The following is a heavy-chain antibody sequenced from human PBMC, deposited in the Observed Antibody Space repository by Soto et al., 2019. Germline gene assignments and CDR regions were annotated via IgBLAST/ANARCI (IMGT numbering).Heavy chain of an antibody. CDR3: AKVHGDCVIEYWYFDL. Sequence: EVQLLESGGGLVQPGGSLRLSCAASGFTFSSYAMRWVRQAPGKGLEWVSAISGGGGRTYYADSVKGRFTISRDNSKNTLYRQRNSRRAEDRAVYYCAKVHGDCVIEYWYFDLWGRGTLVTVSS. CDR1: GFTFSSYA. V-gene: IGHV3-23*01. D-gene: IGHD2-21*02. CDR2: ISGGGGRT. J-gene: IGHJ2*01.